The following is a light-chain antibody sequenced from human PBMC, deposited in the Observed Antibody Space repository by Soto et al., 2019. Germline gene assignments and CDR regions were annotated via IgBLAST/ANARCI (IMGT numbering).Light chain of an antibody. V-gene: IGKV4-1*01. CDR2: WAS. Sequence: DIVMTQSPDSLAVSLGERATINCKSSQSVLYSSNNKNYLAWYQQKPGQPPKMLIYWASTRESGVPARFSGSGSGTDFTLTISTLQAEDVAVYYCQQYYRAPSTFGGGTKVDI. J-gene: IGKJ4*01. CDR3: QQYYRAPST. CDR1: QSVLYSSNNKNY.